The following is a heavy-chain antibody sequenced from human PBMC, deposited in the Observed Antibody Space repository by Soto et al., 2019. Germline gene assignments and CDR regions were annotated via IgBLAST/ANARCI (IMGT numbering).Heavy chain of an antibody. Sequence: QVQLQQWGAGLLKPSETLSLTCAVYGGFVSSGSYYWSWIRQPPGKGLEWIGEMSHSGGTHFNPSLMSRVTISVDTSKNQFSLKMSSVSAADTALYYCARVERGTATTVVDAFEIWGPGTMVTVSS. J-gene: IGHJ3*02. V-gene: IGHV4-34*01. D-gene: IGHD1-1*01. CDR2: MSHSGGT. CDR3: ARVERGTATTVVDAFEI. CDR1: GGFVSSGSYY.